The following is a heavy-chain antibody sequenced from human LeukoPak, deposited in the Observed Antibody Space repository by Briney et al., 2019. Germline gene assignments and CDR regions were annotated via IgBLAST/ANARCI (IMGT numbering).Heavy chain of an antibody. CDR3: AREELRDDAFDF. V-gene: IGHV3-21*01. CDR1: GFTFSSYS. J-gene: IGHJ3*01. Sequence: GGSLRLSCAVSGFTFSSYSMNWVRQAPGKGLEWVSSISSSGSYIYYADSVKGRFTISRDNAKNSLYLEMNSLRAEDTAVYYCAREELRDDAFDFWGQGTMVTVSS. CDR2: ISSSGSYI.